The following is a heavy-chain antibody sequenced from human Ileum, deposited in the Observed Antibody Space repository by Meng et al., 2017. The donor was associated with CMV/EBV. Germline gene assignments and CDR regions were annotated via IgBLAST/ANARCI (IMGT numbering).Heavy chain of an antibody. CDR1: GYTFSTYT. CDR3: AREISRDDYNRYFDY. J-gene: IGHJ4*02. D-gene: IGHD5-24*01. V-gene: IGHV1-3*01. Sequence: QVQLVQSGAEVKKPGASVRVSCKTSGYTFSTYTIHWVRQAPGQRLEWMGWINAGNGNTKYPQKFQGRVTINRDTYASTAYMELSSLRSEDTSVYYCAREISRDDYNRYFDYWGQGTLVTVSS. CDR2: INAGNGNT.